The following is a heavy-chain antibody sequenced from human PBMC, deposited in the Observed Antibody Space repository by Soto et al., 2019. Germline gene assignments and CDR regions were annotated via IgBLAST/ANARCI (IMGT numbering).Heavy chain of an antibody. CDR1: GASVSRNY. D-gene: IGHD1-7*01. J-gene: IGHJ4*02. CDR3: ARLAYDSVWNSYYFDL. Sequence: ETLSLTCSVSGASVSRNYWGWIRQIPGKGLEFIGHIRHTGETTESPSLNSRIVLSIDTSHNRFSLKLFSMTAADTAVYFCARLAYDSVWNSYYFDLWGQGSLVTVPQ. V-gene: IGHV4-59*02. CDR2: IRHTGET.